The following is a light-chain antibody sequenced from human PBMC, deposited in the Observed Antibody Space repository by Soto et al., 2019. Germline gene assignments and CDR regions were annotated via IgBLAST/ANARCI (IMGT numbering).Light chain of an antibody. CDR1: SSDVGSYKY. V-gene: IGLV2-8*01. CDR3: SSYAGSNNYV. Sequence: QSALTQPPSASGSPGQSVTISCTRTSSDVGSYKYVSWYQQHPGKAPKLMIYEVSKRPSGVPDRFSGSKSGNTASLTVSGLQAEDEADYFCSSYAGSNNYVFGTGTKLTVL. J-gene: IGLJ1*01. CDR2: EVS.